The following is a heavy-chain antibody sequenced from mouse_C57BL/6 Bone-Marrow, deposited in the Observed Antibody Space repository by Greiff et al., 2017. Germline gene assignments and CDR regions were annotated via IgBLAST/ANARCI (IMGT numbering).Heavy chain of an antibody. CDR1: GYTFTSYT. CDR2: INPSSGYT. J-gene: IGHJ3*01. Sequence: QVQLKESGAELARPGASVKMSCKASGYTFTSYTMHWVKQRPGQGLEWIGYINPSSGYTKYNQKFKDKATLTADKSSSTAYMQLSSLTSEDSAVYYCARFTTVVATPFAYWGQGTLVTVSA. D-gene: IGHD1-1*01. CDR3: ARFTTVVATPFAY. V-gene: IGHV1-4*01.